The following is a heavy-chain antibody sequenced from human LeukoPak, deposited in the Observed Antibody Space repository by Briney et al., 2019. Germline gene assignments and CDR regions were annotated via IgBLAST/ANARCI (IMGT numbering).Heavy chain of an antibody. Sequence: PGRSLRLSCAASGFTFSSYGMHWVRQAPGKGLGWVAVISYDGSNKYYADSVKGRFTISRDNSKNTLYLQMNSLRAEDTAVYYCARAPSSYSETYWGQGTLVTVSS. V-gene: IGHV3-30*03. CDR2: ISYDGSNK. CDR1: GFTFSSYG. J-gene: IGHJ4*02. CDR3: ARAPSSYSETY. D-gene: IGHD1-26*01.